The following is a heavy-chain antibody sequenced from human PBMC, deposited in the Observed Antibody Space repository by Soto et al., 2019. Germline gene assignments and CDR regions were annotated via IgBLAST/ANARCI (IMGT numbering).Heavy chain of an antibody. V-gene: IGHV4-59*01. CDR3: ASSKMGLISVLET. CDR2: IPYSGRP. J-gene: IGHJ5*02. D-gene: IGHD2-8*01. Sequence: QVQLQESGPGLVKPSETLSLTCNVSGDSIRSYFWSWIRQPPGKGLEWIGYIPYSGRPTYNPSLKSRVTISIDTSKKQFSLRMTSVTAADTAVYYCASSKMGLISVLETWGQGTLVTVSA. CDR1: GDSIRSYF.